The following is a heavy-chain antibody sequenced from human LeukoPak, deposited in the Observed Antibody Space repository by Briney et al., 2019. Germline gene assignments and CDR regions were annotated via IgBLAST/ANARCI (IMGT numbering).Heavy chain of an antibody. Sequence: SGGSLRLSCAASGFTFTSYAMSWVRQAPGKGLEWVSAISGSGGSTYHADSVKGRFTISRDNSKNTLYLQMNSLRAEDTAVYYCAKKGATTGDFDYWGQGTLVTVSS. CDR2: ISGSGGST. CDR3: AKKGATTGDFDY. V-gene: IGHV3-23*01. D-gene: IGHD1-26*01. CDR1: GFTFTSYA. J-gene: IGHJ4*02.